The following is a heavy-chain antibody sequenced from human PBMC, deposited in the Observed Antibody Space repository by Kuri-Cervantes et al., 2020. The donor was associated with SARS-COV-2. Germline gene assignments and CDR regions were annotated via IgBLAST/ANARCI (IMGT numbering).Heavy chain of an antibody. J-gene: IGHJ2*01. V-gene: IGHV4-4*08. Sequence: GSLRLSCTVSGGSMSRYYWSWIRQPLGKGLEWIGDIYNSGSTNYSPSLKSRVTMSVDRSEKQISLKVSSATAADTAVYYCARDESQSFDLWGRGTLVTVSS. CDR1: GGSMSRYY. CDR3: ARDESQSFDL. CDR2: IYNSGST.